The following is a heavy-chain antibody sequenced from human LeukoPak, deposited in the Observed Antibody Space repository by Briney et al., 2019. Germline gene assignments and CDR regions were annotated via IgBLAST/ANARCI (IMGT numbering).Heavy chain of an antibody. CDR3: ARSNPHYSDSSGYLNY. CDR2: INSDGSST. CDR1: GFTFSSYW. V-gene: IGHV3-74*01. Sequence: PGGSLRLSCAASGFTFSSYWMHWDRQAPGKGLVWVSRINSDGSSTSYADSEKGRFTISRDNAKNTLYLQMNSLRAEDTAVYYCARSNPHYSDSSGYLNYWGQGTLVTVSS. J-gene: IGHJ4*02. D-gene: IGHD3-22*01.